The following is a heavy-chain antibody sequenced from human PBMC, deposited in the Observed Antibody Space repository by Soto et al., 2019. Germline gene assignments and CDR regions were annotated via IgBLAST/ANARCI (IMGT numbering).Heavy chain of an antibody. CDR2: IWYDGSDK. CDR1: GFTFSSYG. J-gene: IGHJ4*02. D-gene: IGHD3-3*01. V-gene: IGHV3-33*01. Sequence: QVQLVESGGGVVQPGRSLRLSCATSGFTFSSYGMYWVRQAPGKGLEWVAVIWYDGSDKYYADSVKGRFSISRDNSKNTLYLQLNRLRAEDTAVYYCARDRGLRYLEWSLDYWGQGTLVTVPS. CDR3: ARDRGLRYLEWSLDY.